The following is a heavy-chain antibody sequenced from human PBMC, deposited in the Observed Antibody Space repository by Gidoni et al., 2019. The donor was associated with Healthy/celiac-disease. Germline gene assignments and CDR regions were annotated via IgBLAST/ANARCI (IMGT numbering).Heavy chain of an antibody. Sequence: QLQLQESGPGLVKPSETLSLTFPVPGGSISSSSYYWGWIRQPPGKWLGGIGSIYYSGRTYYNPSLKSRVTISVDTSKNQFSLKLSSVTAADTAVYYCARPGIVSGYDILTGYYNHAFDIWGQGTMVTVSS. V-gene: IGHV4-39*01. D-gene: IGHD3-9*01. CDR3: ARPGIVSGYDILTGYYNHAFDI. CDR1: GGSISSSSYY. J-gene: IGHJ3*02. CDR2: IYYSGRT.